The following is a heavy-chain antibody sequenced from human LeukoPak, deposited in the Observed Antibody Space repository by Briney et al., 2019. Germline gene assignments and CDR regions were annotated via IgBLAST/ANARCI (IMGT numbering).Heavy chain of an antibody. D-gene: IGHD6-6*01. CDR1: GYSFNNYW. CDR3: ARQPYSSLSSGGRRYYYYYMDV. J-gene: IGHJ6*03. V-gene: IGHV5-51*01. Sequence: GESLKISCKGSGYSFNNYWIGWVRQMAGKGLELMGIIYPGDSDTRYSPSFQGQVTISADKSISTAYLQWSSLKASDTAMYYCARQPYSSLSSGGRRYYYYYMDVWGKGTTVTASS. CDR2: IYPGDSDT.